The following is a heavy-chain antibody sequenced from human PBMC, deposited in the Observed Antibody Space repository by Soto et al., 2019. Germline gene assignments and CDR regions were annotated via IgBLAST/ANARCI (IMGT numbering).Heavy chain of an antibody. D-gene: IGHD3-22*01. J-gene: IGHJ5*02. CDR1: GGSISSGGYY. V-gene: IGHV4-31*03. Sequence: SETLSLTCTVSGGSISSGGYYWSWIRQHPGKGLEWIGYIYYSGSTYYNPSLKSRVIISVDTSKNQFSLKLSSVTAADTAVYYCARIYYYDSSGYYSWFDPWGQGTLVTVSS. CDR2: IYYSGST. CDR3: ARIYYYDSSGYYSWFDP.